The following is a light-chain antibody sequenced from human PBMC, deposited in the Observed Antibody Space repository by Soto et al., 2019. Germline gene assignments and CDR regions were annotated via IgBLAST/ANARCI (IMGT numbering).Light chain of an antibody. V-gene: IGKV1-17*01. CDR1: QDVRNN. J-gene: IGKJ2*01. CDR2: GAS. CDR3: LQHHDDTYT. Sequence: DVQVTQSPSSPSASVGDRVTITCRASQDVRNNLNWYQQKPGQAPQRLIYGASTLQGGVPRRFGGRGSGTEVTLTITSLQPEDFATYFCLQHHDDTYTFGQGTKVDVK.